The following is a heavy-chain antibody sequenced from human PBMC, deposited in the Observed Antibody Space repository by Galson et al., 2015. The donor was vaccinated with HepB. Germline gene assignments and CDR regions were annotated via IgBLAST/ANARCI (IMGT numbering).Heavy chain of an antibody. CDR1: SDTFGTYG. Sequence: QSGAEVKKPGASVKVSCRASSDTFGTYGLNWVRLAPGQGLEWMGWISAYNGYTNYPQKFQGRVTMTTDTSTTTGYLELRSLTSDDTAMYYCARGGMAAIGGPTFDLWGQGTLVTVSS. CDR2: ISAYNGYT. V-gene: IGHV1-18*01. J-gene: IGHJ4*02. D-gene: IGHD5-24*01. CDR3: ARGGMAAIGGPTFDL.